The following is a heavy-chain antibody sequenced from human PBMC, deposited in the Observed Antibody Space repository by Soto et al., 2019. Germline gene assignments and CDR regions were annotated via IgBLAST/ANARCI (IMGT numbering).Heavy chain of an antibody. J-gene: IGHJ6*02. D-gene: IGHD4-4*01. V-gene: IGHV3-74*01. CDR1: GVTFRNYW. CDR3: AKSNRKRDTLEVGGLSYYYYGMDV. Sequence: GGSLRLSCAGAGVTFRNYWMHWVRQAPGKGLEWVSCTNVDGGNITYADSVKGRFTISRDNSKNTLYLQMNSLRAEDTAVYYCAKSNRKRDTLEVGGLSYYYYGMDVWGQGTTVTVSS. CDR2: TNVDGGNI.